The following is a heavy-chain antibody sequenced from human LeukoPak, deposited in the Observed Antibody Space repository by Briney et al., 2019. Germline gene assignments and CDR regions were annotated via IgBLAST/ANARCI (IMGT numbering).Heavy chain of an antibody. CDR3: AKSHIVVVPAAAPFDY. CDR1: GFTFSSYW. CDR2: IKQDGSEK. D-gene: IGHD2-2*01. Sequence: LTGGSLRLSCAASGFTFSSYWMSWVRQAPGKGLEWVANIKQDGSEKYYVDSVKGRFTISRDNAKNSLYLQMNSLRAEDTAVYYCAKSHIVVVPAAAPFDYWGQGTLVTVSS. J-gene: IGHJ4*02. V-gene: IGHV3-7*03.